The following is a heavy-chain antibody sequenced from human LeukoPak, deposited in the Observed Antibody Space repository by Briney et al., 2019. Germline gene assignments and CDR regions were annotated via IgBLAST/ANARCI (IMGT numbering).Heavy chain of an antibody. V-gene: IGHV4-34*01. J-gene: IGHJ5*02. CDR1: GGSFSGYY. CDR2: INHSGST. Sequence: SETPSLTCAVYGGSFSGYYWSWIRQPPGKGLEWIGEINHSGSTNYNPSLKSRVTISVDTSKNQFSLKLSSVTAADTAVYYCARITESSSWSVWFDPWGQGTLVTVSS. CDR3: ARITESSSWSVWFDP. D-gene: IGHD6-13*01.